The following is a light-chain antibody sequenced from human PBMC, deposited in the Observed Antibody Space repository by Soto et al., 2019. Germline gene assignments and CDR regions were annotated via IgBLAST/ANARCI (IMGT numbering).Light chain of an antibody. V-gene: IGKV1-5*01. CDR2: DAS. Sequence: DIHMSQSPATLAASIGDRVTITCRASQIISSWLAWYQQKPGKAPKLLIYDASSLESGVPSRFSGSGSGTEFTLTISSLQPDDFATYYCQQYNSYSTFGQGTKVDIK. J-gene: IGKJ1*01. CDR3: QQYNSYST. CDR1: QIISSW.